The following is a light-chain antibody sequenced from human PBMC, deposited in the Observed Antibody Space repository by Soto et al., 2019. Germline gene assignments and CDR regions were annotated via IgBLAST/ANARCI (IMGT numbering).Light chain of an antibody. CDR2: EVT. CDR3: CSYAGPDTPWV. J-gene: IGLJ3*02. Sequence: QSALTQPASVSESPGQSITISCTGTSSDVGTYNLVSWYQQPPGKAPQLIIYEVTQRPSGVSDRFSGSKSGITASLTISGLQAEDEADYYCCSYAGPDTPWVFGGGTKLTVL. V-gene: IGLV2-23*02. CDR1: SSDVGTYNL.